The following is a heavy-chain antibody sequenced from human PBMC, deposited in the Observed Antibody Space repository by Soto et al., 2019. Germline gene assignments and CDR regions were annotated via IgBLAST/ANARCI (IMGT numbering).Heavy chain of an antibody. V-gene: IGHV3-23*01. CDR1: GFTFSSYA. CDR3: AKDLGTYDFWSGYRYYYYYGMDV. J-gene: IGHJ6*02. Sequence: GSLSLSCAASGFTFSSYAMSWVRQAPGKGLEWVSAISGSGGSTYYADSVKGRFTISRDNSKNTLYLQMNSLRAEDTAVYYCAKDLGTYDFWSGYRYYYYYGMDVWGQGTTVTVSS. D-gene: IGHD3-3*01. CDR2: ISGSGGST.